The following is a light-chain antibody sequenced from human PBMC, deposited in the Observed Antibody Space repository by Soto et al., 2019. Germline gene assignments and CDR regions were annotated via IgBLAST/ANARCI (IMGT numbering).Light chain of an antibody. CDR1: QIVSTTY. J-gene: IGKJ1*01. CDR2: GAS. CDR3: QQYDISPWT. V-gene: IGKV3-20*01. Sequence: EIVLTQSPGTLSLSPGERATLSCRTSQIVSTTYIAWYQQRPGQAPRLLMYGASNRATGIPDRFSGSGSGTDFTLTISRLEPEDFAVYYCQQYDISPWTLGQGTKVEIK.